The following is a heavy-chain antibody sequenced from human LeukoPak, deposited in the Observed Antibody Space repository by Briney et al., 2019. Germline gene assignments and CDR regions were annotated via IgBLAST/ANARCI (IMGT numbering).Heavy chain of an antibody. CDR3: ASYDGGSGPFDY. CDR2: IIPILGIA. CDR1: GGTFSSYA. V-gene: IGHV1-69*04. D-gene: IGHD3-10*01. J-gene: IGHJ4*02. Sequence: SVKVSCKASGGTFSSYAISWVRQAPGQGLEWMGRIIPILGIANYAQKFQGRVTVTADKSTSTAYMELSSLRSEDTAVYYCASYDGGSGPFDYWGQGTLVTVSS.